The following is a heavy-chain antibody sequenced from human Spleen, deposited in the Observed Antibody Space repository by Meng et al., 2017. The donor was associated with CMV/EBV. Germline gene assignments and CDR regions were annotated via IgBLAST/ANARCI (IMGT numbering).Heavy chain of an antibody. Sequence: GESLKISCAASGFTVSSNYISWVRQAPGKGLEWVSVIYSGGSTYYADSVKGRFTISRDNSKNTLYLQMNSLRAEDTAVYYCARDLRSSGWYSAQPNYYYGMDVWGQGTTVTVSS. D-gene: IGHD6-19*01. V-gene: IGHV3-53*05. CDR1: GFTVSSNY. J-gene: IGHJ6*02. CDR2: IYSGGST. CDR3: ARDLRSSGWYSAQPNYYYGMDV.